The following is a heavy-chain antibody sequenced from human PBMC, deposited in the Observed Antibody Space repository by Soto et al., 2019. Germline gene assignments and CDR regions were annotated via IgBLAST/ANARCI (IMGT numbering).Heavy chain of an antibody. J-gene: IGHJ4*02. V-gene: IGHV3-48*02. Sequence: EVQLVESGGGLVQPGGSLRLSCAASGFTFSSYSMNWVRQAPGKGLEWVSFFSSSSGTIYYADSVKGRFTISRDNAKNQLYLQMNSLRDEDTAVYYCAREGWPFDYWGQGTLVTVSS. CDR3: AREGWPFDY. CDR2: FSSSSGTI. CDR1: GFTFSSYS. D-gene: IGHD1-26*01.